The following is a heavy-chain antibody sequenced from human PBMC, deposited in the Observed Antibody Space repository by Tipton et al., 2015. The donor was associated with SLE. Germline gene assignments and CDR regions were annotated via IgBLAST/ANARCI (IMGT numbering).Heavy chain of an antibody. J-gene: IGHJ4*02. CDR1: GGSISSSGHY. D-gene: IGHD3-22*01. V-gene: IGHV4-39*07. CDR3: ARVYDEVDF. Sequence: TLSLTCTVSGGSISSSGHYWGWIRQPPGKGLRWIGSVYYRGSTYYNPSLNSRLTLSVDTSKNQFSLKLSSVTAADTAIYYCARVYDEVDFWGQGALVTVSS. CDR2: VYYRGST.